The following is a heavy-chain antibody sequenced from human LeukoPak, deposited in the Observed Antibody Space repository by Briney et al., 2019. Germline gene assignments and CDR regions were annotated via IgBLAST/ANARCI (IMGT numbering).Heavy chain of an antibody. CDR3: ARERGGYSGSPYFFDY. V-gene: IGHV4-61*01. CDR1: GGSVSSGSYY. J-gene: IGHJ4*02. CDR2: IYYSGST. Sequence: NSSETLSLTCTVSGGSVSSGSYYWSWIRQPPGKGLEWIGYIYYSGSTNYNPSLKSRVTISVDTSRNQFSLKLSSVTAADRAVYYCARERGGYSGSPYFFDYWGQGTLVTVSS. D-gene: IGHD5-12*01.